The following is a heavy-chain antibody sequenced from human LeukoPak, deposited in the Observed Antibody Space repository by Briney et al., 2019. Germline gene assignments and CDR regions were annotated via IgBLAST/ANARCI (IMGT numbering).Heavy chain of an antibody. CDR3: AKIPAAGKREVGY. J-gene: IGHJ4*02. CDR1: GFTFSSYA. CDR2: ISGSGGST. V-gene: IGHV3-23*01. D-gene: IGHD6-13*01. Sequence: PGGSLRLSCAASGFTFSSYAMSWVRQAPGKGLEWVSAISGSGGSTYSADSVKGPFTISRDNSKNTLYLQMNSLRAEDTAVYYCAKIPAAGKREVGYWGPGTLVTVSS.